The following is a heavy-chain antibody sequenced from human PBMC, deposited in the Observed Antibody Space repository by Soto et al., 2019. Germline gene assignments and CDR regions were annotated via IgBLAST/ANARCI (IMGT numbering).Heavy chain of an antibody. CDR1: GGSISSGGYY. D-gene: IGHD3-22*01. Sequence: QVQLQESGPGLVKPSQTLSLTCTVSGGSISSGGYYWSWIRQHPGKGLEWIGYIYYSGSTYYNPSLKSRVTISVDTSKNQFSLKLSSVTAADTAVYYCARSTTTMIHLWWFDPWGQGTLVTVSS. J-gene: IGHJ5*02. V-gene: IGHV4-31*03. CDR3: ARSTTTMIHLWWFDP. CDR2: IYYSGST.